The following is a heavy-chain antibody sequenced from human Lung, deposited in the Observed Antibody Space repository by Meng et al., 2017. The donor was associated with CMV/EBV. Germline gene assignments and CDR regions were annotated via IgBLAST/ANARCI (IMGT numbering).Heavy chain of an antibody. CDR2: ISSSSSTI. D-gene: IGHD3-3*01. J-gene: IGHJ4*01. CDR1: GFTFSSYS. V-gene: IGHV3-48*04. Sequence: GESLKISCAASGFTFSSYSMNWVRQAPGKGLEWVSYISSSSSTIYYADSVKGRFTISRDNAKNSLYLQMNSLRAEDTAVYYCARVENYDFWSGYYSFPYYFEYWG. CDR3: ARVENYDFWSGYYSFPYYFEY.